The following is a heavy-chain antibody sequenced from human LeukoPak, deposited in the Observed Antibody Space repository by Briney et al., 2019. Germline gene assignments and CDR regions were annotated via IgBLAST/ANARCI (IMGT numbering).Heavy chain of an antibody. Sequence: PSETLSLTCTVSGGSISSYYWSWIRQPPGKGLEWIGYIYYSGSTNYNPSLKSRVTISVDTSKNQCSLKLSSVTAADTAVYYCARDSDIAVAGTGWFDPWGQGTLVTVSS. J-gene: IGHJ5*02. CDR1: GGSISSYY. V-gene: IGHV4-59*01. D-gene: IGHD6-19*01. CDR2: IYYSGST. CDR3: ARDSDIAVAGTGWFDP.